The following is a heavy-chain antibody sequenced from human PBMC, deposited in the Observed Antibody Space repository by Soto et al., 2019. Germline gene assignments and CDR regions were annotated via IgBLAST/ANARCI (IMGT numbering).Heavy chain of an antibody. CDR1: GYTFTSYG. CDR3: ARDYYDSSGYYFWPRGNWFDP. Sequence: ASVKVSCKASGYTFTSYGISWVRQAPGQGLEWMGWISAYSGNTNYAQKLQGRVTMTTDTSTSTAYMELRSLRSDDTAVYYCARDYYDSSGYYFWPRGNWFDPWGQGTLVTVSS. CDR2: ISAYSGNT. J-gene: IGHJ5*02. D-gene: IGHD3-22*01. V-gene: IGHV1-18*04.